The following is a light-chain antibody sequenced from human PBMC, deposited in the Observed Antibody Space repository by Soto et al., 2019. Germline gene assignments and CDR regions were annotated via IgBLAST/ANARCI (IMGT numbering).Light chain of an antibody. CDR2: DVS. CDR3: SSYRSSGSLV. J-gene: IGLJ3*02. Sequence: QSALTQPASVSGSPGQSITISCTGTSSDVGGYTYVSWYQQHPGKAPKPIIYDVSNRPSGVSNRFSASKSGNTASLTISGLQAEDEADYYCSSYRSSGSLVFGGGTKVTVL. CDR1: SSDVGGYTY. V-gene: IGLV2-14*03.